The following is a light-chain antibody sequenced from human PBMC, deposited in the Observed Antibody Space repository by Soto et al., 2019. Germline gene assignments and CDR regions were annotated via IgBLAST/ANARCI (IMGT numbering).Light chain of an antibody. CDR1: SGHSSNI. V-gene: IGLV4-60*02. CDR2: LEGSGSY. J-gene: IGLJ3*02. Sequence: QLVLTQSSSASASLGSSVKLTCTLSSGHSSNIIAWHQQQPGKAPRYLMKLEGSGSYNKGSGVPDRFSGSSSGADRYLTISNLQFEDEADYYCETWDSNTNWVFGGGTKLIVL. CDR3: ETWDSNTNWV.